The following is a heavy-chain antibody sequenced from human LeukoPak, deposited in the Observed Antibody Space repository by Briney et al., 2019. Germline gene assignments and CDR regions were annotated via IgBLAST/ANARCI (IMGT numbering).Heavy chain of an antibody. V-gene: IGHV3-23*01. D-gene: IGHD1-20*01. CDR1: GFTVSTNY. Sequence: PGGSLRLSCAASGFTVSTNYTSWVRQTPGKKLEWVSDISGSGGSTYYADSVKGRFTISRDNSKNRLYLQINSLRAEDTAVYYCAKDHNWNHGGDCFDPWGQGTLVTVSS. CDR2: ISGSGGST. CDR3: AKDHNWNHGGDCFDP. J-gene: IGHJ5*02.